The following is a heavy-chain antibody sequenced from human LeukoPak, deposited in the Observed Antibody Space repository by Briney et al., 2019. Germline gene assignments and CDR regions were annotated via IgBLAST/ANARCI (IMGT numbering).Heavy chain of an antibody. CDR2: IRYDGSNK. V-gene: IGHV3-30*02. Sequence: PGGSLRLSCAASGFTFSSYGMHWVRQAPGKGLEWVAFIRYDGSNKYYADSVKGRFTISRDNSKNTLYLQMNSLRAEDTAVYYCAKDRGDFWSGSNFDYWGREPWSPSPQ. J-gene: IGHJ4*02. CDR3: AKDRGDFWSGSNFDY. D-gene: IGHD3-3*01. CDR1: GFTFSSYG.